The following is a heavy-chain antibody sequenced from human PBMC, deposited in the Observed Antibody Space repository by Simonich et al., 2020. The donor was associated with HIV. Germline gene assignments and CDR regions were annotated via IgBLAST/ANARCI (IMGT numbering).Heavy chain of an antibody. CDR3: ARGPSTGDFDY. CDR2: VKPNTGSK. CDR1: GYTFTAYY. J-gene: IGHJ4*02. D-gene: IGHD7-27*01. Sequence: QVQLVQSGAEVKKPGASVKVSCKTSGYTFTAYYIHWMRQAPGQGLEWMGWVKPNTGSKTYAQKFKDRVTMTRDTSISTTYMDMSRLRSDDTAVYYCARGPSTGDFDYWGQGTLVTISS. V-gene: IGHV1-2*02.